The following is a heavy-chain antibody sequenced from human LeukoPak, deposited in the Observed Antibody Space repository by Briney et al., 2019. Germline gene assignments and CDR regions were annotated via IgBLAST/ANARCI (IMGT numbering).Heavy chain of an antibody. D-gene: IGHD2-8*02. J-gene: IGHJ4*02. Sequence: GGSLRLSCAAPGFTVSSNYMSWVRQAPGKGLEWVSVIYSGGSTYYADSVKGRFTISRDNSKNTLYLQMNSLRAEDTAVYYCARAGSGGLLGYWGQGTLVTVSS. CDR1: GFTVSSNY. CDR2: IYSGGST. CDR3: ARAGSGGLLGY. V-gene: IGHV3-66*01.